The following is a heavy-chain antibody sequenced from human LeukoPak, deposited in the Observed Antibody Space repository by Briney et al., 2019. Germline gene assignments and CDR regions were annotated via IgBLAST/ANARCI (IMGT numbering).Heavy chain of an antibody. CDR2: NSGSGGST. Sequence: GGSLRLSCGAAGFTFSRYAMSWVRQATGKGLEWVSANSGSGGSTYYADSVKGRFTISRDNSKNTLYLQMNSLRAEDTAVYYCAKGRYGSGSYSEFDYWGQGTLVTVSS. CDR3: AKGRYGSGSYSEFDY. J-gene: IGHJ4*02. D-gene: IGHD3-10*01. V-gene: IGHV3-23*01. CDR1: GFTFSRYA.